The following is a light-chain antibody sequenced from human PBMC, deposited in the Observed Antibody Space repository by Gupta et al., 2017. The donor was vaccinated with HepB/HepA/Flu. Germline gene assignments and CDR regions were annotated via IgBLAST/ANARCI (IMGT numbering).Light chain of an antibody. J-gene: IGKJ4*01. CDR3: QQSYSSPLT. V-gene: IGKV4-1*01. CDR1: QSILYSSNNKNS. Sequence: DIVMTQSTDSLAVPLGDRAPINCKSSQSILYSSNNKNSLAWYQQKPGQPTKLLIYWASTREAGVPDRFSGSGSGKDFTLTISNLQAEDVAVYYCQQSYSSPLTFGGGTKVEIK. CDR2: WAS.